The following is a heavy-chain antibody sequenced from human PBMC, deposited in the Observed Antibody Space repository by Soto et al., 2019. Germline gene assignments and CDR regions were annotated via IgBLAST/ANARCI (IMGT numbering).Heavy chain of an antibody. CDR3: ARRWPRGYYFDY. D-gene: IGHD5-12*01. Sequence: PSETLSLTCTVSGGSIRSSTYYWGWIRQPPGKGLEWIGRIYYSGSTHYNPSLKSRVTMSVDTSKNQFSLKLSSVTAADTAVYYCARRWPRGYYFDYWGQGTLVTVSS. CDR2: IYYSGST. V-gene: IGHV4-39*07. CDR1: GGSIRSSTYY. J-gene: IGHJ4*02.